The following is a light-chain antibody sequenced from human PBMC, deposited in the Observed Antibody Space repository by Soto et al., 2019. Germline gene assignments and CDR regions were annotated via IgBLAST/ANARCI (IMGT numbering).Light chain of an antibody. Sequence: EIVLTQSPGTLSLSPGERATLSCRASQSVSSSYLAWYQQKPGQAPRLLIYGASSRATGIPDRFSGSGSGTDFTLTISRLEPEDFAVYYCQHTFGGGTKVEIK. CDR1: QSVSSSY. CDR3: QHT. J-gene: IGKJ4*01. V-gene: IGKV3-20*01. CDR2: GAS.